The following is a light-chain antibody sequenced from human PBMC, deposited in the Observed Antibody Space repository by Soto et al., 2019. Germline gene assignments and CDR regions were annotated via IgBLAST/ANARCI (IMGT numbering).Light chain of an antibody. CDR3: MSFTSSNTYV. J-gene: IGLJ1*01. Sequence: QSALTQPASVSGSPGPSITISCTGNSSDVGAYNFVSWYQHYPDKAPKVVIYDVANRPSGVSYRFSASKSGNTASLTISGLQAEDEADYYCMSFTSSNTYVFGTGTKVTVL. CDR1: SSDVGAYNF. V-gene: IGLV2-14*03. CDR2: DVA.